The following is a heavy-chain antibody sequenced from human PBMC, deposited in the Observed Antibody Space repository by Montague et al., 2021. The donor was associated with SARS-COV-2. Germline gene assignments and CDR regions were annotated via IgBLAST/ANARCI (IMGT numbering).Heavy chain of an antibody. D-gene: IGHD1-26*01. J-gene: IGHJ3*02. V-gene: IGHV2-5*02. CDR3: AHRWGLLLRDAFDI. Sequence: PALVKPTQTLTLTCTFSGFSLSTSGVGVGWIRQPPGKALEWLALIYWDDDKRYSPSLKSRLTTTKDTSKTQVVLTMTNMDSVDTATYYCAHRWGLLLRDAFDIWGQGTMVTVSS. CDR1: GFSLSTSGVG. CDR2: IYWDDDK.